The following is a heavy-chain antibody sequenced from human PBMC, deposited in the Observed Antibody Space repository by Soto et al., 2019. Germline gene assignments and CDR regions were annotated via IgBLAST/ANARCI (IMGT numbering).Heavy chain of an antibody. D-gene: IGHD2-21*02. CDR3: ARGSDCGGDCYSGEFDY. Sequence: SETLSLTCAVYGGSFSGYYWSWIRQPPGKGLEWIGELNHSGSTNYNPSLKSRVTISVDTSKNQFSLKLSSVTAADTAVYYCARGSDCGGDCYSGEFDYWGQGTLVTVSS. CDR1: GGSFSGYY. J-gene: IGHJ4*02. V-gene: IGHV4-34*01. CDR2: LNHSGST.